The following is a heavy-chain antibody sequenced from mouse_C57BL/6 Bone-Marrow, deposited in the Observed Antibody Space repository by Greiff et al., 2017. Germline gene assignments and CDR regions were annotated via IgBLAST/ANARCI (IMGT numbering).Heavy chain of an antibody. J-gene: IGHJ1*03. V-gene: IGHV1-63*01. Sequence: QVQLQQSGAELVRPGTSVKMSCKASGYTFTNYWLGWAQQRPGHGLEWIGDIYPGGGYTNYNEKFKGKATLTADKSSSTAYMQFSSLTSEDSAIYYCARLRFTTVVDWYFDVWGTGTTVTVSS. D-gene: IGHD1-1*01. CDR1: GYTFTNYW. CDR2: IYPGGGYT. CDR3: ARLRFTTVVDWYFDV.